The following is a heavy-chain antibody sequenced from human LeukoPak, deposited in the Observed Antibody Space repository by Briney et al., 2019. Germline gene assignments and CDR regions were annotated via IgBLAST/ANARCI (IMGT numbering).Heavy chain of an antibody. Sequence: TGGSLRLSCAASGFTFSSYGMSWVRQAPGKGLEWVSAISGSGGSTYYADSVKGRFTISRDNSKNTLYLQMNSLRAEDTAVYYCARGIAVADGPFDYWGQGTLVTVSS. V-gene: IGHV3-23*01. J-gene: IGHJ4*02. D-gene: IGHD6-19*01. CDR2: ISGSGGST. CDR3: ARGIAVADGPFDY. CDR1: GFTFSSYG.